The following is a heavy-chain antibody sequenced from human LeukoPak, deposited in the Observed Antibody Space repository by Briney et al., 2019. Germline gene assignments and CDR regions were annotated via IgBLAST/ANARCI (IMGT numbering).Heavy chain of an antibody. V-gene: IGHV1-69*06. CDR3: ARDIAVAGTFDP. J-gene: IGHJ5*02. Sequence: GASVKVSCKASGGTFSSYAISWVQQAPGQGLEWMGGIIPIFGTANYAQKFQGRVTITADKSTSTAYMELSSLRSEDTAVYYCARDIAVAGTFDPWGQGTLVTVSS. CDR2: IIPIFGTA. D-gene: IGHD6-19*01. CDR1: GGTFSSYA.